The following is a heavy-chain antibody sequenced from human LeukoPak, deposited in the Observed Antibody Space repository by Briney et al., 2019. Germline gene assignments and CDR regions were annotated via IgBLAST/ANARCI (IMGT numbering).Heavy chain of an antibody. V-gene: IGHV1-2*02. CDR2: INPNSGGT. J-gene: IGHJ5*02. Sequence: ASVKVSCKASGYTFTGYYMHWVRQAPGQGLEWMGWINPNSGGTNYAQKFQGRVTMTRDTSISTAYMELSRLRSDDTAVYYCARDGNYGENNWFDPWGQGTLVTVSS. D-gene: IGHD4-17*01. CDR3: ARDGNYGENNWFDP. CDR1: GYTFTGYY.